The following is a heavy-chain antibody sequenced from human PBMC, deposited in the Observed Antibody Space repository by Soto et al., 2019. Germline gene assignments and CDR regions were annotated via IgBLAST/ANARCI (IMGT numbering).Heavy chain of an antibody. J-gene: IGHJ3*02. V-gene: IGHV1-69*13. CDR3: ASLHLAPSAFAI. CDR1: GGTFSSYA. Sequence: SVKVSCKASGGTFSSYAISWVRQAPGQGLEWMGGIIPIFGTANYAQKFRGRVTITADESTSTAYMELSSLRSEDTTVYYCASLHLAPSAFAIWGQGTMVTVSS. CDR2: IIPIFGTA.